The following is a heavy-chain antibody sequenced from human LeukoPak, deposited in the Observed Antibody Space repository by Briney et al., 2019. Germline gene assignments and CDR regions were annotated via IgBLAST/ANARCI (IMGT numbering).Heavy chain of an antibody. D-gene: IGHD3-22*01. J-gene: IGHJ3*02. Sequence: SETLSLTCTVSGGSISSYYWSWIRQPPGKGLEWIGYIYYSGSTNYNPSLKSRVTISVDTSKNQFSLKLSSVTAADTAVYYCARPATMIVVGRGPTAPGAFDIWGQGTMVTVSS. CDR2: IYYSGST. CDR3: ARPATMIVVGRGPTAPGAFDI. CDR1: GGSISSYY. V-gene: IGHV4-59*08.